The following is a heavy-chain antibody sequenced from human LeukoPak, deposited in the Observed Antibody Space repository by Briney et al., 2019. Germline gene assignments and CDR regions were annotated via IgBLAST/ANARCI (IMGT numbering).Heavy chain of an antibody. CDR3: AKYTRAPETFGGVYLYYFDY. CDR2: ISGSGGST. D-gene: IGHD3-16*01. J-gene: IGHJ4*02. CDR1: GFTFSSYA. V-gene: IGHV3-23*01. Sequence: GGSLRLSCAASGFTFSSYAMSWVRQAPGKGLEWVSSISGSGGSTYYADSVKGRFTISRDNSKNTLYLQMNSLRAEAAAVYYCAKYTRAPETFGGVYLYYFDYWGQGTLVTVSS.